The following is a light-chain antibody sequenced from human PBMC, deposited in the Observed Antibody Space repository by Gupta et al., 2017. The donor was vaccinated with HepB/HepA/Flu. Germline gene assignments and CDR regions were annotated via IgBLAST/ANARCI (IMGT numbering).Light chain of an antibody. V-gene: IGLV1-40*01. CDR1: SSDIGAGYD. CDR2: SNN. J-gene: IGLJ2*01. Sequence: QSVLTHPPSVSGAPGQRVTVSCIGSSSDIGAGYDVHWFQQVPGTAPKLLIYSNNNRPSGVPDRFSGSRSGSTASLAITGLQAEDEAEYYCQSYDTRLSMIFGGGTKLTVL. CDR3: QSYDTRLSMI.